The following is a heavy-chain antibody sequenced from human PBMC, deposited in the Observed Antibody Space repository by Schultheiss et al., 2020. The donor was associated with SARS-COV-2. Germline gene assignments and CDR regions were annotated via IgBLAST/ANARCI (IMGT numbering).Heavy chain of an antibody. CDR3: ARVVGYCSGGDCSYYYFYGMEV. CDR2: ISYDGSNK. CDR1: GFTFSNYG. D-gene: IGHD2-15*01. V-gene: IGHV3-30*03. Sequence: GGSLRLSCAASGFTFSNYGMHWVRQAPGKGLEWVAVISYDGSNKYYADSVQGRFTISRDNSKNTLYLQMNGLRTEDTAVYYCARVVGYCSGGDCSYYYFYGMEVWGQGTTVTVSS. J-gene: IGHJ6*02.